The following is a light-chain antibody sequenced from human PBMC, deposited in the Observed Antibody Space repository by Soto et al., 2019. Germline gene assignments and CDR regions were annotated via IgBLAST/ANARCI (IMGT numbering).Light chain of an antibody. V-gene: IGLV2-14*03. CDR3: GSYTSSDTMI. Sequence: QSALTQPASVSGSPGQSITISCTGTSSDIGRYNYVSWYQHSPGKAPKLIIYDVSDRLSGVSNRFSGSKSGTTASLTISGLQAEDEADYYCGSYTSSDTMIFVGGTKLTVL. J-gene: IGLJ2*01. CDR2: DVS. CDR1: SSDIGRYNY.